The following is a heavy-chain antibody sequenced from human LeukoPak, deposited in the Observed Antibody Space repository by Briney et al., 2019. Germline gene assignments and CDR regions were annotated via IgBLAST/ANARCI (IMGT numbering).Heavy chain of an antibody. CDR2: INSDGIVT. V-gene: IGHV3-74*01. J-gene: IGHJ4*02. CDR3: AKDPGFQANNYFDY. Sequence: GGSLRLSCAASGFTLSSYWMHWVRQAPGKGLVWVSRINSDGIVTSYADSVKGRFTISRENSKNTLYLQMNSLRAEATAVYCCAKDPGFQANNYFDYWGQGALVTVSP. CDR1: GFTLSSYW. D-gene: IGHD1/OR15-1a*01.